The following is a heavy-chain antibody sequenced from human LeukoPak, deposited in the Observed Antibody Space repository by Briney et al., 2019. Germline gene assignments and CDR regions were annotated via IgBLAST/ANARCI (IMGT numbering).Heavy chain of an antibody. Sequence: GGSLRLSCAASGFTFSSYAMSWVRQAPGKGLEWVSAISGSGGSTYYADSVKGRFTISRDNSKNTLYLQMNSLRAEDTAVYYCAKGSNFLLREFAVAGLQDNWGWGTRVLVSA. CDR3: AKGSNFLLREFAVAGLQDN. CDR1: GFTFSSYA. V-gene: IGHV3-23*01. J-gene: IGHJ1*01. CDR2: ISGSGGST. D-gene: IGHD2-8*01.